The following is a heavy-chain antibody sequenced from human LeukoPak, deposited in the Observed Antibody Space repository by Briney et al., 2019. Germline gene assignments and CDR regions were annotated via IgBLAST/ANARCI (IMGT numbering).Heavy chain of an antibody. CDR2: IYYSEST. D-gene: IGHD5-24*01. CDR3: ARHAMGVEMATIFYYYYMDV. V-gene: IGHV4-39*01. J-gene: IGHJ6*03. CDR1: GGSISSSSYY. Sequence: PSETLSLTCTVSGGSISSSSYYWVRIPQPPGKELEWIGSIYYSESTYYNPSLKSRVTISVDTSKNQLSLKLSSVTAADTAVYYCARHAMGVEMATIFYYYYMDVWGKGTTVTVSS.